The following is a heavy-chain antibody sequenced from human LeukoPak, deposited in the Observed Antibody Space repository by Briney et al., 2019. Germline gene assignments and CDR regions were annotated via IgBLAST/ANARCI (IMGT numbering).Heavy chain of an antibody. Sequence: GGSLRLSCATSGFTFTNYGMNWVRQAPGKGLEWVSYISDSAILYADSVKGRFTISRDNARNSLYLQMNSLRAEDTAVYYCAKDPQSYYYDSSGYYYVGAFDIWGQGTMVTVSS. J-gene: IGHJ3*02. V-gene: IGHV3-48*01. CDR2: ISDSAI. D-gene: IGHD3-22*01. CDR1: GFTFTNYG. CDR3: AKDPQSYYYDSSGYYYVGAFDI.